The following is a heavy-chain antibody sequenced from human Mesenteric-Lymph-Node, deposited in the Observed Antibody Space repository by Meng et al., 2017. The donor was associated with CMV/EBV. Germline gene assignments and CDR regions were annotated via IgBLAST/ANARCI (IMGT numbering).Heavy chain of an antibody. J-gene: IGHJ6*02. CDR1: GFTFDDYA. V-gene: IGHV3-9*03. D-gene: IGHD2-2*01. Sequence: GGSLRLSCAASGFTFDDYAMHWVRQAPGKGLEWVSGISWNSGSIGYADSVKGRFTISRDNAKNSLYLQMNSLRAEDMALYYCAKDMEDLGYCSSASCYPGGLDVWGQGTTVTVSS. CDR3: AKDMEDLGYCSSASCYPGGLDV. CDR2: ISWNSGSI.